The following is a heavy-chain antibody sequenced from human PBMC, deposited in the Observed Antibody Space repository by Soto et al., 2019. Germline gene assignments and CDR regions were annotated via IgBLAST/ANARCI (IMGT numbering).Heavy chain of an antibody. CDR2: IYYSGST. CDR1: GSSISSGGYY. J-gene: IGHJ6*02. CDR3: ARDQGGYDILTGFSYYYGMDV. Sequence: SETLSLTCTVSGSSISSGGYYLRWVRLHPGKALEWIGYIYYSGSTYYNPSLKSRVTISVDTSKNQFSLKLSSVTAADTAVYYCARDQGGYDILTGFSYYYGMDVWGQGTTVS. D-gene: IGHD3-9*01. V-gene: IGHV4-31*03.